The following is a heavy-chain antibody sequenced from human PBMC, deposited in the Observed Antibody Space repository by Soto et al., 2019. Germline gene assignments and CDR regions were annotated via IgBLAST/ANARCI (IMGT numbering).Heavy chain of an antibody. CDR3: ARDKLGYDSRGYYPPSGMDV. D-gene: IGHD3-22*01. CDR1: GGTFSSYA. CDR2: IIPIFGTA. J-gene: IGHJ6*02. V-gene: IGHV1-69*13. Sequence: SVKVSCKASGGTFSSYAISWVRQAPGQGLEWMGGIIPIFGTANYAQKFQGRVTITADESTSTAYMELSSRRSEDTAVYYCARDKLGYDSRGYYPPSGMDVWGQGTTVTVSS.